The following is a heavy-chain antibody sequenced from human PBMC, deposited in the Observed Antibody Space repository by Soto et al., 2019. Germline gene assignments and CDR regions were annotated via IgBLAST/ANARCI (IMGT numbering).Heavy chain of an antibody. J-gene: IGHJ6*02. CDR2: IYYSGST. Sequence: QVQLQESGPGLVKPSQTLSLTCSVSGGSISSGGYYWSWIRQLPGKGLEWIGYIYYSGSTYYNPSLKSRVIISLDTSKNQFSLKLSSVTVADTAVYYCARTNYGDYAHYYYGLDVWGQGTTVTVSS. CDR3: ARTNYGDYAHYYYGLDV. CDR1: GGSISSGGYY. V-gene: IGHV4-31*03. D-gene: IGHD4-17*01.